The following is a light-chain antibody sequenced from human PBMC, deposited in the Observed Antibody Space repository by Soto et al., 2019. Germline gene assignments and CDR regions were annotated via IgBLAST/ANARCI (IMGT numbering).Light chain of an antibody. CDR1: SSDVGGYNY. V-gene: IGLV2-11*01. CDR2: DVS. CDR3: CSYAGSYTYV. Sequence: QSALTQPRSVSGSPVHSVTITCTGTSSDVGGYNYVSWYQQHPGKAPKLMIYDVSKRPSGVPDRFSGSKSGNTASLTLSGLQAEDEADYYCCSYAGSYTYVFGTGTKVTVL. J-gene: IGLJ1*01.